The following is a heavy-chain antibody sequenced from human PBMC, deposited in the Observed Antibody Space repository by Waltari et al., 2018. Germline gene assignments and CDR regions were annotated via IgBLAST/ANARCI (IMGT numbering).Heavy chain of an antibody. D-gene: IGHD6-6*01. V-gene: IGHV3-21*01. CDR2: ISSSSSYI. J-gene: IGHJ4*02. CDR3: AREGVHSSSGYFDY. Sequence: EVQLVESGGGLVKPGGSLRLSCAASGFTFRSYSMNWGRPAPGQGLEWVSSISSSSSYIYYADSVKGRFTISRDNAKNSLYLQMNSLRAEDTAVYYCAREGVHSSSGYFDYWGQGTLVTVSS. CDR1: GFTFRSYS.